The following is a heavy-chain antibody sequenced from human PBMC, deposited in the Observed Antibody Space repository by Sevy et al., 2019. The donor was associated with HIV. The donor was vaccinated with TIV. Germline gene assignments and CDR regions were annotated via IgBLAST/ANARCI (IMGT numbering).Heavy chain of an antibody. CDR2: INHSGIT. V-gene: IGHV4-34*01. Sequence: SETLSLTCTVHGEPFSGYYWSWIRQPPGKGLEWIGEINHSGITHYNPSLKSRVTLSVDTSKNHFSLNLSSVTAADTAVYYCVRQDLATAAPRPYWGQGSLVTVSS. J-gene: IGHJ4*02. CDR1: GEPFSGYY. D-gene: IGHD6-6*01. CDR3: VRQDLATAAPRPY.